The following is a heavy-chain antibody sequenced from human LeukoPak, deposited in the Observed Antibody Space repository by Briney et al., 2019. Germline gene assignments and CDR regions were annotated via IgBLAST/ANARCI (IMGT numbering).Heavy chain of an antibody. D-gene: IGHD3-10*01. CDR1: GYTSTIYG. CDR3: ARVMVRGVTPLGY. CDR2: ISAYNGNT. V-gene: IGHV1-18*01. J-gene: IGHJ4*02. Sequence: ASVTVSFKASGYTSTIYGISWVRQAPGQGLEWMGWISAYNGNTNYAQKLQGRVTMTTDTSTSTAYMELRSLRSDDTAVYYCARVMVRGVTPLGYWGQGTLVTVSS.